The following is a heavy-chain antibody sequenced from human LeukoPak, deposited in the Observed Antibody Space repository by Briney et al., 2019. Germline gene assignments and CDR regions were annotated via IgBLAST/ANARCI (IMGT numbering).Heavy chain of an antibody. D-gene: IGHD3-22*01. V-gene: IGHV4-59*01. CDR2: IYYSGST. Sequence: PSETLSLTCTVSGGYISSYSWSWIRQPPGKGLEWIGYIYYSGSTNYNPSLKSRVTISVDTSKKQFSLKLRSVTAADTAVYYCARSTDDSIGYSDYWGQGTVVTVSS. CDR1: GGYISSYS. J-gene: IGHJ4*02. CDR3: ARSTDDSIGYSDY.